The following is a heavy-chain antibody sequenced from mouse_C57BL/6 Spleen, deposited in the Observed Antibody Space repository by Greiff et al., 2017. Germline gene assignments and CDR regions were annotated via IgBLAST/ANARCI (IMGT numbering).Heavy chain of an antibody. J-gene: IGHJ4*01. CDR2: IYPSDSET. V-gene: IGHV1-61*01. Sequence: QVQLQQSGAELVRPGSSVKLSCKASGYTFTSYWMDWVKQRPGQGLEWIGNIYPSDSETHYNQKFKDKATLTVDKSSSTAYMQLSSLTSEDSAVYYCARSHYLYAMDYWGQGTSVTVSS. D-gene: IGHD5-5*01. CDR3: ARSHYLYAMDY. CDR1: GYTFTSYW.